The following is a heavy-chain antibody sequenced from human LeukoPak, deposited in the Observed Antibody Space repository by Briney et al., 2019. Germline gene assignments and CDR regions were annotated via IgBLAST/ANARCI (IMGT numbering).Heavy chain of an antibody. CDR3: ARAITENYYEKN. CDR1: GYTFTSYD. D-gene: IGHD3-22*01. V-gene: IGHV1-8*03. Sequence: GASVKVSCKASGYTFTSYDINWVRQATGQGLEWMGWMNPNSGNTGYAQKFQGRVTITRNTSISTAYMELRSLRSDDTAVYYCARAITENYYEKNWGQGTLVTVSS. CDR2: MNPNSGNT. J-gene: IGHJ4*02.